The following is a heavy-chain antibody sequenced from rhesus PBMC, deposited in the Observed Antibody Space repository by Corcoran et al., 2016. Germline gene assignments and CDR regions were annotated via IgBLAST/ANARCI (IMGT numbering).Heavy chain of an antibody. CDR1: GGSISDSSR. Sequence: QVQLQESGPGVVKPSETLSLTCAVSGGSISDSSRWSWIRQPPGKGLEWIGYIYGSSTPTNYNPSLKSRVTISKDTSKNQFSLKLSSVTAADTAVYYCARDKDWGDYCDYWGQGVLVTVSS. D-gene: IGHD3-34*01. CDR2: IYGSSTPT. CDR3: ARDKDWGDYCDY. V-gene: IGHV4S10*01. J-gene: IGHJ4*01.